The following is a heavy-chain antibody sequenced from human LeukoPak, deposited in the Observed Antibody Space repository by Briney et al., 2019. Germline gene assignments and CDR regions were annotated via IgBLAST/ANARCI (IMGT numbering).Heavy chain of an antibody. V-gene: IGHV3-23*01. CDR2: ISGGGGPT. Sequence: GGSLRLSCAASGFTFSNYAMSWVRQPPGKGLEWVSAISGGGGPTYYADPVKGRFTISRDNSKNTLYLQMNSLRAEDAALYFCAKNSGYSWQYFFDYWGQGTLVTVSS. CDR3: AKNSGYSWQYFFDY. D-gene: IGHD6-25*01. CDR1: GFTFSNYA. J-gene: IGHJ4*02.